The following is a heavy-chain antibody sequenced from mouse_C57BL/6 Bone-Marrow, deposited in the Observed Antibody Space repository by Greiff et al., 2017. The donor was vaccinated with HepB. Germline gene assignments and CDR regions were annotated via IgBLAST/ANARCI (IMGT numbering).Heavy chain of an antibody. D-gene: IGHD1-1*01. CDR3: ARGDYYGSRDWYFDV. Sequence: EVQGVESGGGLVQPGESLKLSCESNEYEFPSHDMSWVRKTPEKRLELVAAINSDGGSTYYPDTMERRFIISRDNTKKTLYLQMSSLRSEDTALYYCARGDYYGSRDWYFDVWGTGTTVTVSS. V-gene: IGHV5-2*01. J-gene: IGHJ1*03. CDR2: INSDGGST. CDR1: EYEFPSHD.